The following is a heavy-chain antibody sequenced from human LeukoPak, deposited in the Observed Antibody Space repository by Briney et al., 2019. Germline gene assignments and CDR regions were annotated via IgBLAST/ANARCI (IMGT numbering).Heavy chain of an antibody. CDR3: ARDPYSGRYGDYYYYYMDV. V-gene: IGHV3-21*01. CDR2: ITSSSSYI. J-gene: IGHJ6*03. D-gene: IGHD1-26*01. CDR1: GFPFNTFW. Sequence: GGSLRLSCAASGFPFNTFWMSWVRHAPGKGLEWVSSITSSSSYIYYADSVKGRFTISRDNAKNSLYLQMNSLRAEDTAVYYCARDPYSGRYGDYYYYYMDVWGKGTTVTISS.